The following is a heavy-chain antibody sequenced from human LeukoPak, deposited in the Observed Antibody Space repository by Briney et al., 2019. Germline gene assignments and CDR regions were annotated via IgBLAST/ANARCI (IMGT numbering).Heavy chain of an antibody. J-gene: IGHJ6*04. Sequence: AGGSLRLSCAASGFTVSSNYMSWVRQAPGKGLEWVSYISSSGSTIYYADSVKGRFTISRDNAKNSLYLQMNSLRAEDTAVYYCAELGITMIGGVWGKGTTVTISS. CDR2: ISSSGSTI. V-gene: IGHV3-11*04. CDR1: GFTVSSNY. D-gene: IGHD3-10*02. CDR3: AELGITMIGGV.